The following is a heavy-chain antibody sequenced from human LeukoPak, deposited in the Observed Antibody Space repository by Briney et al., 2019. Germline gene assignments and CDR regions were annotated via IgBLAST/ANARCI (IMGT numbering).Heavy chain of an antibody. CDR2: IKQDGSEK. Sequence: GGSLRLSCAASGFTFSSYAMSWVRQAPGKGLEWVANIKQDGSEKYYVDSVKGRFTISRDNAKNSLYLQMNGLRAEDTAVYYCARRYFDHWGQGTLVTVSS. CDR1: GFTFSSYA. V-gene: IGHV3-7*01. CDR3: ARRYFDH. J-gene: IGHJ4*02.